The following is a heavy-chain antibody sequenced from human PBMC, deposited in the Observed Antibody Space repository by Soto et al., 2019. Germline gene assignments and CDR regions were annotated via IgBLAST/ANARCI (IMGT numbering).Heavy chain of an antibody. CDR3: AKAPPPRAVPFPCSAL. Sequence: PGGPRRVGCAGSGVDASSNYMSWVRQAPGKGLEWVAVISYDGSNKYYADSVKGRFTISRDNSKNTLYLQMNSLRAEDTAVYYCAKAPPPRAVPFPCSALCGQGT. D-gene: IGHD1-26*01. V-gene: IGHV3-30*18. CDR1: GVDASSNY. CDR2: ISYDGSNK. J-gene: IGHJ4*02.